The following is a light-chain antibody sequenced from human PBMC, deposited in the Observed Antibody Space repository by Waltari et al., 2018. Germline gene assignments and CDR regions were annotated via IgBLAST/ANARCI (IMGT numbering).Light chain of an antibody. CDR2: GAS. CDR1: QSVGSHY. J-gene: IGKJ2*01. CDR3: QHYGSLPPYT. V-gene: IGKV3-20*01. Sequence: EIVLTQSPGTLSLSPGERATLSCRASQSVGSHYLAWYQQMPGQAPRVLIYGASSRATGIPDRFSGSGSGTAFTITISRLEPEDFAVYYCQHYGSLPPYTFGQGTKLEIK.